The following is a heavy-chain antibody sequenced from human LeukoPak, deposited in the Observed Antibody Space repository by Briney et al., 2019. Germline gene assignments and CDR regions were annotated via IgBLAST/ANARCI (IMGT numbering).Heavy chain of an antibody. D-gene: IGHD3-22*01. J-gene: IGHJ4*02. CDR2: IYYSGST. Sequence: SETLSLTCTVSGGSISSYYWSWIRQPPGKGLEWIGYIYYSGSTNYNPSLKSRATISVDTSKNQFSLKLSSVTAADTAVYYCARGYYYEGLDYWGQGTLVTVSS. V-gene: IGHV4-59*01. CDR1: GGSISSYY. CDR3: ARGYYYEGLDY.